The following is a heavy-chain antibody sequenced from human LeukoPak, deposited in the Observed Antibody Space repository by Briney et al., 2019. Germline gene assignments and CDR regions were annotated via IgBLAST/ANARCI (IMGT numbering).Heavy chain of an antibody. CDR3: ARRVGRYFGERAYYYNYMDV. CDR1: GGSFSGYY. D-gene: IGHD3-10*01. CDR2: INHSGST. V-gene: IGHV4-34*01. Sequence: SETLSLTCAVYGGSFSGYYWSWIRQPPGKGLEWIGEINHSGSTKYNPSLKSRVTISVDTSKNQFSLKLSSVTAADTAVYYCARRVGRYFGERAYYYNYMDVWGKGTTVTISS. J-gene: IGHJ6*03.